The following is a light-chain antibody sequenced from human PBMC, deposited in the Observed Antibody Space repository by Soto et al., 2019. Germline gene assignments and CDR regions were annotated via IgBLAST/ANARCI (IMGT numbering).Light chain of an antibody. CDR1: QTVSIF. V-gene: IGKV1-39*01. CDR2: RAS. Sequence: IQMTQSPPSLSASVGGTVPIPCRASQTVSIFLNWYQQKLGQAPTALIHRASTLQSGVPSRFAGSGDGTEFTLTINDVQADDFATYYCQQSYTAPLSFGQGTRLEIK. J-gene: IGKJ5*01. CDR3: QQSYTAPLS.